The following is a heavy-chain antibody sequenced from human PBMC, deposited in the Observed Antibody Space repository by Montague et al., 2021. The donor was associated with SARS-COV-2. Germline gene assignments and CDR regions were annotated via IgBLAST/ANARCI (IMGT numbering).Heavy chain of an antibody. V-gene: IGHV4-4*07. D-gene: IGHD6-6*01. CDR3: ARTPTRPLSLDS. J-gene: IGHJ4*02. CDR2: VTTSGTT. CDR1: GGSITGFS. Sequence: SETLSLTCAVSGGSITGFSWSWVRQPAGKGLERIGRVTTSGTTNHSPSLRSRVTMSVDTSKNQFSLTLNSVTAADTAIYYCARTPTRPLSLDSWGQGTLVTVSS.